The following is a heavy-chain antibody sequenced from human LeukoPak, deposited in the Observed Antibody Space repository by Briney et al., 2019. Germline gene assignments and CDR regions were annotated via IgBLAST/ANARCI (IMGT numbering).Heavy chain of an antibody. J-gene: IGHJ4*02. D-gene: IGHD3-22*01. V-gene: IGHV5-51*01. Sequence: GESLKISCKGSGDSFTTYWIGWVRQMPGKGLGWMGIIFPGDSATKYSPSFQGQVTISADKSISTAYLQWSSLKASDTAMYYCARHKYDSSGYREGFDYWGQGTLVTVSS. CDR2: IFPGDSAT. CDR3: ARHKYDSSGYREGFDY. CDR1: GDSFTTYW.